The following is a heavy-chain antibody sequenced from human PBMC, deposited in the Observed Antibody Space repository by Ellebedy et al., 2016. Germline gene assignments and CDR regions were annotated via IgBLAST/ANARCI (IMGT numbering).Heavy chain of an antibody. V-gene: IGHV1-46*01. D-gene: IGHD5-12*01. CDR1: GYTFTSYY. CDR3: ARDGLEVYYYYGMDV. CDR2: INPSGGST. Sequence: ASVKVSCXASGYTFTSYYMHWVRQAPGQGLEWMGIINPSGGSTSYAQKFQGRVTMTRDTSTSTVYMELSSLRSEDTAVYYCARDGLEVYYYYGMDVWGQGTTVTVSS. J-gene: IGHJ6*02.